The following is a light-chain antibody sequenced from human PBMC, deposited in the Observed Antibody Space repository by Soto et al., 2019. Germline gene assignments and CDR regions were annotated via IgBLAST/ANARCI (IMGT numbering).Light chain of an antibody. J-gene: IGKJ1*01. CDR2: QTS. Sequence: EIVLTQSPATLSSFPDDRVTLSCRASQYINTRLAWYQHRPGQAPRLLIYQTSLRAAGIPARFSASGSGTDFTLTISDVQPEDFALYYRHQRQSWPRTFGQGT. CDR1: QYINTR. V-gene: IGKV3-11*01. CDR3: HQRQSWPRT.